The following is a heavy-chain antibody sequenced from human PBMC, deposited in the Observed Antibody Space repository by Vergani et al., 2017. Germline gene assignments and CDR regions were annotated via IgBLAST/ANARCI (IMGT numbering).Heavy chain of an antibody. J-gene: IGHJ4*02. CDR1: GFTFSNSA. V-gene: IGHV3-23*01. CDR3: ARDRYCSSTSCPGAFDY. D-gene: IGHD2-2*01. CDR2: ISARYPST. Sequence: EVHLLESGGGQVEAGGSLRLSCVASGFTFSNSAMSWVRQTSGKGLEWVSAISARYPSTYYADSVKGRFTISRDNSKNMLYLQMNSLRAEDTAVYYCARDRYCSSTSCPGAFDYWGQGTLVTVSS.